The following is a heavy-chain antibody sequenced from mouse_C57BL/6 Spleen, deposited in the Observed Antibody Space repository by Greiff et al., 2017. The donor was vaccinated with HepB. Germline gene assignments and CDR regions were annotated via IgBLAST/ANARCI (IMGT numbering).Heavy chain of an antibody. CDR3: ARGMGYDYDSYFDY. Sequence: EVQLVESGGGLVKPGGSLKLSCAASGFTFSDYGMHWVRQAPEKGLEWVAYISSGSSTIYYADTVKGRFTISRDNAKNTLFLQMTSLRSEDTAMYYCARGMGYDYDSYFDYWGQGTTLTVSS. J-gene: IGHJ2*01. D-gene: IGHD2-4*01. CDR1: GFTFSDYG. CDR2: ISSGSSTI. V-gene: IGHV5-17*01.